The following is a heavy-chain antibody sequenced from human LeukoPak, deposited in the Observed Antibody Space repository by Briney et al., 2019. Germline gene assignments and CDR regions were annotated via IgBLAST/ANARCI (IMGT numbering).Heavy chain of an antibody. V-gene: IGHV1-69*01. D-gene: IGHD2-15*01. Sequence: SVKVSCKASGGTFSSYAISWVRQAPGQGLEWMGGIIPIFGTANYAQKFQGRATITADESTSTAYMELSSLRSEDTAVYYCARVCSGGSCYLRDAFDIWGQGTMVTVSS. CDR1: GGTFSSYA. CDR3: ARVCSGGSCYLRDAFDI. J-gene: IGHJ3*02. CDR2: IIPIFGTA.